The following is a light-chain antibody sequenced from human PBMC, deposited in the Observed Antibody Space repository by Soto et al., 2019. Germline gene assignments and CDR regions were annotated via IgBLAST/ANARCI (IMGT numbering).Light chain of an antibody. J-gene: IGKJ1*01. Sequence: DIQVTQSPSSLSASVGDRVTITCRANQSISTYLNWYQQKPGKAPKLLIYEASTLQSGVPSRFTGSASGEEFTLTINSLQPDDFATYYCQQYNSYRSFGQGTKVDIK. CDR1: QSISTY. V-gene: IGKV1-5*01. CDR3: QQYNSYRS. CDR2: EAS.